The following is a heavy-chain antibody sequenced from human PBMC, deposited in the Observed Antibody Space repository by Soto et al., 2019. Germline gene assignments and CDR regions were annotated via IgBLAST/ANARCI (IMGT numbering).Heavy chain of an antibody. CDR3: ANYFGPGLGRFDY. CDR1: GFSIGGYA. V-gene: IGHV3-23*01. CDR2: ISGSAGTT. D-gene: IGHD1-1*01. J-gene: IGHJ4*02. Sequence: EVQLLESGGGLVQPGGSLRLSCAASGFSIGGYAMNWVRQAPEKGLEWVSAISGSAGTTYYADSVKGRFTVSRDNSKNTLYLKMNSLRATDTAVYYCANYFGPGLGRFDYWGPGTLVTVSS.